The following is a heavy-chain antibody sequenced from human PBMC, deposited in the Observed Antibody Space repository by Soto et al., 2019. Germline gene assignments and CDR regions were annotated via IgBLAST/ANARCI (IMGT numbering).Heavy chain of an antibody. CDR2: INHSGST. Sequence: QVQLQQWGAGLLNPSETLSLTCAVYVVSFIGYYWSWIRQPPGKGLEWIGEINHSGSTNYKPSLTSRVTISVAKYKNQFYLKLRSVTAADTAVYYCERDAHRYCSGGSCYSGSDYWGKGTLVTVSS. J-gene: IGHJ4*02. CDR3: ERDAHRYCSGGSCYSGSDY. V-gene: IGHV4-34*01. D-gene: IGHD2-15*01. CDR1: VVSFIGYY.